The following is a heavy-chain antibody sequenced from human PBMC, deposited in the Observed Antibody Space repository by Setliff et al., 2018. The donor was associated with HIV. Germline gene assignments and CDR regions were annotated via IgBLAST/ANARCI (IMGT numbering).Heavy chain of an antibody. CDR1: GGSISSSDYY. CDR3: ARGLNSYGSGSYLPLGY. Sequence: PSETLSLTCTVSGGSISSSDYYWTWIRQPPGKGLEWIGEINHSGNTNYKESLKSRVTISIDTSKNQFSLKLNSVIAADTAVYYCARGLNSYGSGSYLPLGYWGQGTLVTVSS. CDR2: INHSGNT. J-gene: IGHJ4*02. V-gene: IGHV4-39*07. D-gene: IGHD3-10*01.